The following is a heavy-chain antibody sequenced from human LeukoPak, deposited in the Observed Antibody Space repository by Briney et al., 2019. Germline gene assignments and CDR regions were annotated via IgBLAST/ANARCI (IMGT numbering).Heavy chain of an antibody. V-gene: IGHV4-59*08. Sequence: PSETLSLTCAVYGGSFSGYYWSWIRQPPGKGLEWIGYIYYSGSTNYNPSLKSRVTISVDTSKNQFSLKLSSVTAADTAVYYCARTGRIAAAGTLYFDYWGQGTLVTVSS. J-gene: IGHJ4*02. D-gene: IGHD6-13*01. CDR2: IYYSGST. CDR3: ARTGRIAAAGTLYFDY. CDR1: GGSFSGYY.